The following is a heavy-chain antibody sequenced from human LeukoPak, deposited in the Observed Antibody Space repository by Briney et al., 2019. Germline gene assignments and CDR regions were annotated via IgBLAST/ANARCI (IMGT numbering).Heavy chain of an antibody. CDR2: IYYSGST. J-gene: IGHJ6*02. V-gene: IGHV4-59*01. CDR1: GGSISSNY. D-gene: IGHD2-21*02. Sequence: SETLSLTCTVSGGSISSNYWRWIRQPPGKGLEWVGYIYYSGSTNYNPSLKRRVTISVDTSKNQFSLKLSSVTAADTAVYYCARVAYCGGDCYFSYGMDVWGQGTTVTVSS. CDR3: ARVAYCGGDCYFSYGMDV.